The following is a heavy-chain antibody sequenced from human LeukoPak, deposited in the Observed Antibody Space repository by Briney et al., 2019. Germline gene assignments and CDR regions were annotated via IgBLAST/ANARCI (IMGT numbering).Heavy chain of an antibody. CDR1: GDSVSSNSAA. CDR3: TRSDCSSGRCPGFDN. J-gene: IGHJ4*02. Sequence: SQTFSLTCGISGDSVSSNSAAWNWIRQSPSRGLEWLGSTYYRSKWFINYAPSVKSRIIINPGTPKNRVSLQLNSVTPEDTAVYYCTRSDCSSGRCPGFDNWGQGTLVTVSS. CDR2: TYYRSKWFI. V-gene: IGHV6-1*01. D-gene: IGHD6-19*01.